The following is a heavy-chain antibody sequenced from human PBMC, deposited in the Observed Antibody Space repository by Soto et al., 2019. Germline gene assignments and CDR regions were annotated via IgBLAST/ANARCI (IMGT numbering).Heavy chain of an antibody. D-gene: IGHD2-8*01. CDR2: IYPGDSDT. J-gene: IGHJ6*03. CDR3: GSNEDYYYYYMDV. CDR1: GYSFTSYW. Sequence: RGESLKISCKGSGYSFTSYWIGWVRQMPGKGLEWMGIIYPGDSDTRYSPSFQGQVTISADKSISTAYLQWSSLKASDTAMYYCGSNEDYYYYYMDVWGKGTTVTV. V-gene: IGHV5-51*01.